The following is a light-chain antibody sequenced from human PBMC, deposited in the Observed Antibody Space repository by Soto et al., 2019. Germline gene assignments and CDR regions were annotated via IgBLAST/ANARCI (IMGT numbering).Light chain of an antibody. CDR1: SSNSGAGCD. V-gene: IGLV1-40*01. CDR2: GNS. CDR3: QSYDTTLSGAYV. Sequence: QSVLTQPPAVSGAPGQRGTISCTGSSSNSGAGCDVHWYQQLPATAPTLLIYGNSNRPSGVPDRFPGPASGTSTSLAITGLQAEDEADYYWQSYDTTLSGAYVFGTGTKVTVL. J-gene: IGLJ1*01.